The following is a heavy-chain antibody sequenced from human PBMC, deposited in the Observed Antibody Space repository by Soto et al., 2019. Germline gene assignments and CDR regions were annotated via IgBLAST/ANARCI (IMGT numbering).Heavy chain of an antibody. CDR3: ASRTSIIEGGYYYYCMDV. V-gene: IGHV3-21*01. CDR2: SRISSNYI. D-gene: IGHD3-16*01. CDR1: GLPSSSYS. Sequence: KPVRSPTLSCTSYGLPSSSYSMNWLRQASGKQLGWVFSSRISSNYIYYANSVKRRFNISRDNDKNSLYLQMNSLRAEDTAVYYCASRTSIIEGGYYYYCMDVWGQWTTVTVSS. J-gene: IGHJ6*02.